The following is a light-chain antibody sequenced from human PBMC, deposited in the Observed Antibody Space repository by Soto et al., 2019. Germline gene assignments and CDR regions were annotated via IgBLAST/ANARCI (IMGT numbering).Light chain of an antibody. Sequence: QSALTQPRSVSGSPGQSVTISCTGTSSDVGGYNYVSWYQQHPGKAPKLMIYDVSKRPSGVPDRFSVSRSGNTASLTISGHQAEDEAEYYCCSYAGSYTYVVFGGGTKVTVL. CDR2: DVS. J-gene: IGLJ2*01. CDR1: SSDVGGYNY. CDR3: CSYAGSYTYVV. V-gene: IGLV2-11*01.